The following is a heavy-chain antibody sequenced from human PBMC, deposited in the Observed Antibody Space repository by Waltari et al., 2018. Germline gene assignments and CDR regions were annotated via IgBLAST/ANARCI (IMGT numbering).Heavy chain of an antibody. V-gene: IGHV1-3*01. D-gene: IGHD6-19*01. CDR1: GYTFTSYA. CDR2: INAGNGNT. CDR3: AQGQWLVPGDY. J-gene: IGHJ4*02. Sequence: QVQLVQSGAEVKKHGASVKVSCKASGYTFTSYAMHWGRQAPGQRLEWMGWINAGNGNTKYSQKFQGRVTITRDTSASTAYMELSSLRSEDTAVYYCAQGQWLVPGDYWGQGTLVTVSS.